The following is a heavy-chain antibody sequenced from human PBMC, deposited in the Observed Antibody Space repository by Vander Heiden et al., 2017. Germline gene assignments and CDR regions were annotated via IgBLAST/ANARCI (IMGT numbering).Heavy chain of an antibody. CDR3: ARGNTVTTADY. CDR1: GFTFSSYS. J-gene: IGHJ4*02. V-gene: IGHV3-21*01. CDR2: ISSSSSYI. D-gene: IGHD4-17*01. Sequence: EVQLVESGGGLVKAGGALRLSCAASGFTFSSYSMNWVRQAPGKGLEWVSSISSSSSYIDYADSVKGRFTIARDNAKNSLYMKMNRMRAEDTAVYYDARGNTVTTADYWGQGTLVTVSS.